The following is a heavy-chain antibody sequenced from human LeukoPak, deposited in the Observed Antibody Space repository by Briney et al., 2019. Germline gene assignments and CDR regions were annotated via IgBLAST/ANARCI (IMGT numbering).Heavy chain of an antibody. V-gene: IGHV3-74*01. J-gene: IGHJ5*01. CDR2: INSDGSST. D-gene: IGHD6-19*01. CDR1: GFTLSSYW. Sequence: PGGSLRLSCAASGFTLSSYWMHWVRQAPGKGLVWVSRINSDGSSTSYADSVKGRFAISRDNAKNTLYLQLNSLRAEDTALYYCAKSWQYNWFDSWGQGTLVTVSS. CDR3: AKSWQYNWFDS.